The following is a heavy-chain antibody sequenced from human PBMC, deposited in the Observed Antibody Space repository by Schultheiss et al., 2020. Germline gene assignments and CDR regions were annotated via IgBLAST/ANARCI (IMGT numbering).Heavy chain of an antibody. D-gene: IGHD6-6*01. V-gene: IGHV3-30*04. CDR3: ASQARPFDY. CDR1: GFTFSSYA. J-gene: IGHJ4*02. CDR2: ISYDGSYK. Sequence: GESLKISYAASGFTFSSYAMHWVRQAPGKGLEWVAVISYDGSYKYYADSVKGRFTISRDNSKNTLYLQMNSLRAEDTAVYYCASQARPFDYWGQGTLVTVSS.